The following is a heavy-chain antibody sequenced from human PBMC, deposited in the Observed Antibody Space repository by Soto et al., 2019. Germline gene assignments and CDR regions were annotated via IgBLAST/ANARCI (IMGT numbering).Heavy chain of an antibody. CDR2: ISGSGVST. J-gene: IGHJ4*02. Sequence: LGGSLRLSCAASGFTFSSYAMSWVRQAPWKGLEWVSAISGSGVSTYYADSVKGRFTISRDNSKNTLYLQMNSLRAEDTAVYYCAKSSGMYYYDSSGYYHYDYWGQGTLVTVSS. CDR1: GFTFSSYA. CDR3: AKSSGMYYYDSSGYYHYDY. V-gene: IGHV3-23*01. D-gene: IGHD3-22*01.